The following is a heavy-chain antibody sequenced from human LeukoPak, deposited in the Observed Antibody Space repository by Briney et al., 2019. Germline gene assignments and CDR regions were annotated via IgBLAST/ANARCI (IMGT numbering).Heavy chain of an antibody. CDR2: INHSGST. V-gene: IGHV4-34*01. J-gene: IGHJ4*02. Sequence: SETLSLTCAVYGGSFSGYYWSWIRQPPGKGLEWIGEINHSGSTNYNPSLKSRVTISVDTSKNQFSLKLSSVTAADTAVYYCARHGRLLGFDYWGQGTLVTVSS. CDR3: ARHGRLLGFDY. CDR1: GGSFSGYY. D-gene: IGHD2-21*01.